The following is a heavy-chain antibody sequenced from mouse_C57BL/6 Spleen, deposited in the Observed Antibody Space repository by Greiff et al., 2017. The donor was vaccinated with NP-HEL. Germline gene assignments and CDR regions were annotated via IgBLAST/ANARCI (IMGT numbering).Heavy chain of an antibody. CDR2: IDPSDSYT. CDR3: ARRIYYDYDDGDYYAMDY. D-gene: IGHD2-4*01. V-gene: IGHV1-69*01. J-gene: IGHJ4*01. CDR1: GYTFTSYW. Sequence: VQLQQPGAELVMPGASVKLSCKASGYTFTSYWMHWVKQRPGQGLEWIGEIDPSDSYTNYNQKFKGKSTLTVDKSSSTAYMQLSSLTSEDSAVYYCARRIYYDYDDGDYYAMDYWGQGTSVTVSS.